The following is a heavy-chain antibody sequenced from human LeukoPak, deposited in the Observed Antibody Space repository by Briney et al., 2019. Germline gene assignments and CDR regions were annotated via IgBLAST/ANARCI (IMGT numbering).Heavy chain of an antibody. Sequence: PGRSLRLSCAASGFTFSSYGMHWVRQAPGKGLEWVAVIWYDGSNKYYADSVKGRFTISRDNSKNTLYLQMNRLRAEDTAVYFCATSTPYSSTWYGFWGQGTLVTVSS. V-gene: IGHV3-33*01. CDR1: GFTFSSYG. J-gene: IGHJ5*01. D-gene: IGHD5-18*01. CDR2: IWYDGSNK. CDR3: ATSTPYSSTWYGF.